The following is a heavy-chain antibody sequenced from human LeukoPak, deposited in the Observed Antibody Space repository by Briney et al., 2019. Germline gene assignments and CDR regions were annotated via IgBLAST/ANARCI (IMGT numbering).Heavy chain of an antibody. V-gene: IGHV3-74*01. J-gene: IGHJ4*02. CDR2: TNTDGGTT. CDR3: ARSGRDSSGNYNTLDY. D-gene: IGHD3-22*01. CDR1: GFTFSSYS. Sequence: PGGSLRLSCTASGFTFSSYSMNWVRQAPGKGLVWVSRTNTDGGTTHYADSVKGRFTTSRDNAKNTVYLQMNSLRVEDTAVYYCARSGRDSSGNYNTLDYWGQGTLVTVSS.